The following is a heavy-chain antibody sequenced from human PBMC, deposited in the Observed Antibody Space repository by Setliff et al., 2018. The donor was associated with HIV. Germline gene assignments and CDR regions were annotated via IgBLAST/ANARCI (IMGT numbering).Heavy chain of an antibody. CDR1: GYTFTTYT. J-gene: IGHJ3*01. V-gene: IGHV1-3*01. Sequence: ASVKVSCKASGYTFTTYTMHWVRQAPGQRPEWMGWINPDSGNTKYSQKFQGRVIIIRDTSASTAYMLLSSLRSEDTAVYYCARDRAGDRRNEAFDFWGQGTMVTVSS. CDR2: INPDSGNT. D-gene: IGHD7-27*01. CDR3: ARDRAGDRRNEAFDF.